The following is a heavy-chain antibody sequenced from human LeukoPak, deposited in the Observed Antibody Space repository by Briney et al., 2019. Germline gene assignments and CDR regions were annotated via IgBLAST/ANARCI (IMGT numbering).Heavy chain of an antibody. J-gene: IGHJ4*02. CDR3: ARDCYYGSGSYCY. CDR2: VNYWGNT. V-gene: IGHV4-34*01. D-gene: IGHD3-10*01. CDR1: GGSLRDHF. Sequence: PSETLSLTCVGGGGSLRDHFWSWLRQPPGKTLEWIGEVNYWGNTNYSPSLKSRVTISIDTSTKQISLRLNSVSAADTAVYYCARDCYYGSGSYCYWGQGTLVSVSS.